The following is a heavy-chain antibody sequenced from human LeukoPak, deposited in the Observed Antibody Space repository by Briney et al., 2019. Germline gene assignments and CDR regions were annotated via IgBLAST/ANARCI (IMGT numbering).Heavy chain of an antibody. Sequence: FSVTVSCKASGGTFSSYAISWVRQAPGQGLEWMGGIIPIFGTANYAQKFQGRVTITADESTSTAYMELSSLRSEDTAVYYCARGGLSDYCDSSGYYFRFDYWGQGTLVTVSS. J-gene: IGHJ4*02. CDR1: GGTFSSYA. CDR2: IIPIFGTA. V-gene: IGHV1-69*13. D-gene: IGHD3-22*01. CDR3: ARGGLSDYCDSSGYYFRFDY.